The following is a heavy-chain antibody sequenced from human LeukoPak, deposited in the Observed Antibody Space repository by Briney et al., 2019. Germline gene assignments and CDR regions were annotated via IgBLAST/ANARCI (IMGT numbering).Heavy chain of an antibody. D-gene: IGHD2/OR15-2a*01. J-gene: IGHJ6*03. Sequence: PSETLSLTCSVSGDSISSSSWTWIRQPPGKGLESLGYKANNGSAKYKSSFEGRVTMSVDTSKSQFSLNLRSVTAADTAVYYCAGRIFSSRSSPRLYSYMGVWGKGTAVIVS. CDR3: AGRIFSSRSSPRLYSYMGV. CDR2: KANNGSA. CDR1: GDSISSSS. V-gene: IGHV4-59*08.